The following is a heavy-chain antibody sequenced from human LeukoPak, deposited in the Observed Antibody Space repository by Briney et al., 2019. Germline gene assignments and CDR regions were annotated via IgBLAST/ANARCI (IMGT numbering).Heavy chain of an antibody. CDR2: IYHSGST. J-gene: IGHJ4*02. V-gene: IGHV4-30-2*02. D-gene: IGHD3-22*01. CDR1: GGSISSGGYY. Sequence: SETLSLTCTISGGSISSGGYYWSWIRQPPGKGLEWIGYIYHSGSTYYNPSLKSRVTISVDTSKNQFSLKLSSVTAADTAVYYCARTRTPYYYDSSGFMDYWGQGTLVTVSS. CDR3: ARTRTPYYYDSSGFMDY.